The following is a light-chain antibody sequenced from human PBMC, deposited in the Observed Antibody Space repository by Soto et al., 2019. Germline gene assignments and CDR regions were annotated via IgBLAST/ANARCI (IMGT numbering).Light chain of an antibody. CDR1: TGAVTSGHY. J-gene: IGLJ2*01. V-gene: IGLV7-46*01. CDR3: CLSYRGGRLGV. CDR2: DTN. Sequence: QAVVTQEPSLTVSPGGTVTLTCGSSTGAVTSGHYPYWFQQKPGQAPRKLIYDTNNKHSWTPARFSGSLLGGKAALSLSGAQPEDEDEYYCCLSYRGGRLGVFGGGTKLTVL.